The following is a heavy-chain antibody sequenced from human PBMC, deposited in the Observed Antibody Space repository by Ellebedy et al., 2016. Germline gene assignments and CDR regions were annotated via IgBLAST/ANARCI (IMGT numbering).Heavy chain of an antibody. D-gene: IGHD3-9*01. J-gene: IGHJ4*02. CDR2: IGRGGDT. CDR1: GFTFNNND. Sequence: GGSLRLSCAASGFTFNNNDFHWVRQAAGKALEWVAAIGRGGDTYYPDSVKGRFTISRDNSKNTLYLQMNSLRAEDTAVYYCAREDDILTGQLDYWGQGTLVTVSS. V-gene: IGHV3-13*01. CDR3: AREDDILTGQLDY.